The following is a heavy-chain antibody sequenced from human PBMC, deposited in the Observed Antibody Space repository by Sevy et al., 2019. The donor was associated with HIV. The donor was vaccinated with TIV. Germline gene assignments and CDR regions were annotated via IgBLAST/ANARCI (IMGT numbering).Heavy chain of an antibody. CDR3: ARGGYGDSDYYYGMDV. D-gene: IGHD4-17*01. V-gene: IGHV4-30-4*01. Sequence: SETLSLTCTVSGGSISSGDYYWSWIRQPPGKGLEWIGYIYHSGSTYYNPSLKSRVSISVDTSKNQFSLKLSSVTAADTAVYYCARGGYGDSDYYYGMDVWGQGTTVTVSS. CDR1: GGSISSGDYY. J-gene: IGHJ6*02. CDR2: IYHSGST.